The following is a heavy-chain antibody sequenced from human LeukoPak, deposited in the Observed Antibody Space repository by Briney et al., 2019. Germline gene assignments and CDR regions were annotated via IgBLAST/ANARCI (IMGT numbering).Heavy chain of an antibody. D-gene: IGHD2-15*01. J-gene: IGHJ4*01. CDR3: ARVVVVAAIDY. Sequence: GGSLRLSCAASGFTFSSYNMNWVRQAPGKGLEWVSCISSSSSYIYYADSVKGRFTISRDNAKNSLYLQMNSLRAEDTAVYYCARVVVVAAIDYWGQGTLVTVSS. CDR1: GFTFSSYN. CDR2: ISSSSSYI. V-gene: IGHV3-21*01.